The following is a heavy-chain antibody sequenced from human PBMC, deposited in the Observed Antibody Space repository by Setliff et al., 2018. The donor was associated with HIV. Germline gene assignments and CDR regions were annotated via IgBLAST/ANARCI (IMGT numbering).Heavy chain of an antibody. J-gene: IGHJ3*02. CDR3: ARVYCSGGSCYDAFDI. CDR2: TYYRSKWYN. CDR1: GDSVSSNSAA. D-gene: IGHD2-15*01. V-gene: IGHV6-1*01. Sequence: SQTLSLTCAISGDSVSSNSAAWNWIRQSPSRGLEWLGRTYYRSKWYNDYAVSVKSRITINPDTSRNQFSLQLNSVTPEDTAVYYCARVYCSGGSCYDAFDIWGQGTMVTVS.